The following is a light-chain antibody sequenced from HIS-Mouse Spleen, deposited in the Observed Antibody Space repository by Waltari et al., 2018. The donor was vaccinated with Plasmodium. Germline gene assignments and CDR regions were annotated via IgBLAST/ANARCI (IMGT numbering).Light chain of an antibody. CDR1: QGISRW. CDR2: KAS. J-gene: IGKJ1*01. Sequence: SQMTQSPPTRSAAVGGRVTITGRGSQGISRWLAWYQQNPGKAPKHLIYKASSLQSGVPSRFRGSGSGTEFTLTSSSLQPEDFATYYCQQYNSYAWTFGQGTKVEIK. CDR3: QQYNSYAWT. V-gene: IGKV1-5*03.